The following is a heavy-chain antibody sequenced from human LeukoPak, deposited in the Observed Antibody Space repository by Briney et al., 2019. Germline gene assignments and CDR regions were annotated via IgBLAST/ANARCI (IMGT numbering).Heavy chain of an antibody. Sequence: GESLKISCKGSGYSFTSYWIGWVRQMPGIGLEWMGIIYPGDSDTRYSPSFQGQVTISADKSISTAYLQWGSLKASDTAMYYCARQELTEYNWFDPWGQGTLVTVSS. D-gene: IGHD1-26*01. CDR1: GYSFTSYW. CDR2: IYPGDSDT. V-gene: IGHV5-51*01. CDR3: ARQELTEYNWFDP. J-gene: IGHJ5*02.